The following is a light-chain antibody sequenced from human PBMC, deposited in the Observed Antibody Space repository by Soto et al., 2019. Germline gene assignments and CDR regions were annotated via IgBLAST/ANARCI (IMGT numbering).Light chain of an antibody. CDR2: DAS. Sequence: EIEMTQSPDTLSVSPGERATLTCRASLSVSTNLAWYQQKPGQAPRLLIYDASTRATGIPARFSGSGSGTEFTLTISSLQSEDFALYYCQQYNNWPLTFGGGTKVDIK. CDR3: QQYNNWPLT. V-gene: IGKV3-15*01. CDR1: LSVSTN. J-gene: IGKJ4*01.